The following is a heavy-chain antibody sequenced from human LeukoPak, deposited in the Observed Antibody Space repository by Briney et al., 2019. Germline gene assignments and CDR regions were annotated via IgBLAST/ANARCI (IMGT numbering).Heavy chain of an antibody. CDR2: ISAYNGNT. CDR3: ARVLAPYSSPAALVY. D-gene: IGHD6-13*01. J-gene: IGHJ4*02. CDR1: GYTFTSYG. Sequence: ASVKVSCKASGYTFTSYGISWVRQAPGQGLEWMGWISAYNGNTNYAQKLQGRVTMTTDTSTSTAYMELRSLRSDDTAVYYCARVLAPYSSPAALVYWGQGTLVTVSS. V-gene: IGHV1-18*01.